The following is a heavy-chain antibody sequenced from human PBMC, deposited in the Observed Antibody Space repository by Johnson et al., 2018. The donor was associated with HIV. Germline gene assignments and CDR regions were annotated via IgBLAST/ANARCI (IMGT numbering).Heavy chain of an antibody. CDR1: GFTFSGSA. J-gene: IGHJ3*02. D-gene: IGHD3-16*01. CDR3: AKVMTASSVNSFGGVIDASDI. Sequence: VQLVESGGGLVQPGGSLKLSCAASGFTFSGSAMHWVRQASGKGLEWVAVISYDGSNKYYADSVKGRFTISRDNSKNTLHLQMNSLRAADTAVYYCAKVMTASSVNSFGGVIDASDIWGQGTMVTVS. V-gene: IGHV3-30-3*01. CDR2: ISYDGSNK.